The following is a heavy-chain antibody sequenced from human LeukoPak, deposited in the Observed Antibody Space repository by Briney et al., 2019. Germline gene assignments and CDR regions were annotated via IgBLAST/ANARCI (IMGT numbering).Heavy chain of an antibody. V-gene: IGHV4-39*07. D-gene: IGHD4-17*01. CDR2: IYYSGST. CDR3: ARGPTVTTSDAFDI. CDR1: GGSISSSSYY. J-gene: IGHJ3*02. Sequence: SETLSLTCTVSGGSISSSSYYWGWIRQPPGKGLEWIGSIYYSGSTYYNPSLKSRVTISVDTSKNQFSLKLSSVTAADTAVYYCARGPTVTTSDAFDIWGQGTMVTVSS.